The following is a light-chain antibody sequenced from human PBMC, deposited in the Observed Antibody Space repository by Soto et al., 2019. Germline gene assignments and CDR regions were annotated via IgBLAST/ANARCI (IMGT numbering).Light chain of an antibody. Sequence: DIQLTQSPSFLSASVGDRVTITCRASQGISSYLAWYQQKPGKAPKLLIYGASTLQRGVSSRFSGSGSGTEFTLTISSLQPEDFATYYCQHLKSYPITFCQGTRLDIK. V-gene: IGKV1-9*01. CDR2: GAS. CDR1: QGISSY. CDR3: QHLKSYPIT. J-gene: IGKJ5*01.